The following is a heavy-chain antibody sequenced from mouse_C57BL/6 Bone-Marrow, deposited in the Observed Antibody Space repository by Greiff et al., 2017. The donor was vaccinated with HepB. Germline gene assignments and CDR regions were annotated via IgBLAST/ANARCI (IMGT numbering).Heavy chain of an antibody. CDR2: ISSGGSYT. V-gene: IGHV5-6*02. CDR1: GFTFSSYG. D-gene: IGHD3-2*02. J-gene: IGHJ2*01. Sequence: EVKLEESGGDLVKPGGSLKLSCAASGFTFSSYGMSWVRQTPDKRLEWVATISSGGSYTYYPDSVKGRFTISRDNAKNTLYLQMSSLKSEDTAMYYCARQGSSGYDDYWGQGTTLTVSS. CDR3: ARQGSSGYDDY.